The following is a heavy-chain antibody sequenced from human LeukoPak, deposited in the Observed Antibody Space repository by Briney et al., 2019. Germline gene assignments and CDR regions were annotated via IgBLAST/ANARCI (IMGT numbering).Heavy chain of an antibody. D-gene: IGHD4-17*01. CDR3: ARGDGDYAHPVDY. CDR2: ISVSRSTI. V-gene: IGHV3-48*04. J-gene: IGHJ4*02. CDR1: GFSFSDYD. Sequence: PGGSLRLSCAASGFSFSDYDMNWVRQAPGKGLEWVSYISVSRSTIYYADSVKGRFTISRDNAKNSLYLQMNSLRAEDTAVYYCARGDGDYAHPVDYWGQGTLVTVSS.